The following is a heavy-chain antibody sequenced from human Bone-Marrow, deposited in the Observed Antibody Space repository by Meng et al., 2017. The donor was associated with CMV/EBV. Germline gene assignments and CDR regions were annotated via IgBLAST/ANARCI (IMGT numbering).Heavy chain of an antibody. V-gene: IGHV3-30*04. CDR2: ISYDGSNK. Sequence: GGSLRLSCAASGFTFSSYAMHWVRQAPGKGLEWVAVISYDGSNKYYADSVKGRFTISRDNSKNTLYLQMNSLRAEDTAVYYCAREYYDIFRQIALGMDVWGQGTTVTVSS. CDR3: AREYYDIFRQIALGMDV. CDR1: GFTFSSYA. D-gene: IGHD3-9*01. J-gene: IGHJ6*02.